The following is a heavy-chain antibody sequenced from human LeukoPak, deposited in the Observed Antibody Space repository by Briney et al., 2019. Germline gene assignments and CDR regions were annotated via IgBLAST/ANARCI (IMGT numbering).Heavy chain of an antibody. CDR1: GGSISSGSYY. D-gene: IGHD5-18*01. V-gene: IGHV4-61*02. Sequence: SQTLSLTCTVSGGSISSGSYYWSWIRQPAGKGLEWIGRIYTSGSTNYNPSLKSRVTISVDTSKNQFSLKLSSVTAADTAVYYCARVIQRNGVLDAFDIWGQGTMVTVSS. J-gene: IGHJ3*02. CDR3: ARVIQRNGVLDAFDI. CDR2: IYTSGST.